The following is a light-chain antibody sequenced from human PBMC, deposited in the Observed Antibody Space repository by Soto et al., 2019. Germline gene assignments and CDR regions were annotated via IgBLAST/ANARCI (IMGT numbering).Light chain of an antibody. CDR1: QSISSR. CDR3: QQYNSYSPT. Sequence: DIQMTQSPSTLSASVGDRVTITCRASQSISSRLAWYQQKPGKAPKLLIYDASSLESGGPSRFSGSGSGTEFTLTISRLQPDDFATYYCQQYNSYSPTFGQGTKLEIK. J-gene: IGKJ2*01. CDR2: DAS. V-gene: IGKV1-5*01.